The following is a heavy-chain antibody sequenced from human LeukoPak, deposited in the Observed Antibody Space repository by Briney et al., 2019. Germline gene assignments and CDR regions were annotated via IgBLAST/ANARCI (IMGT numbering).Heavy chain of an antibody. Sequence: GGALRLCCAASRFTFSTYAMSWGRQAPGKGREWVSAISGSGGSTYYADSVKGRFTISRDNSKNTLYLQMNSLRAEDTAVYYCAKEGGTVAGFYYSYMDVWGKGTTVTVSS. CDR1: RFTFSTYA. V-gene: IGHV3-23*01. CDR2: ISGSGGST. D-gene: IGHD6-19*01. J-gene: IGHJ6*03. CDR3: AKEGGTVAGFYYSYMDV.